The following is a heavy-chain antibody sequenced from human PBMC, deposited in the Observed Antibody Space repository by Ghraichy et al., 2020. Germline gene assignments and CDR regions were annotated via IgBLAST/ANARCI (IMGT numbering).Heavy chain of an antibody. V-gene: IGHV3-21*01. Sequence: GGSLRLSCAASGFTFSSYSMNWVRQAPGKGLEWVSSISSSSSYIYYEDSVKGRFTISRDNAKNSLYLQMNSLRAEDTAVYYCARLSLHCSGGSCYSYYYYGMDVWGQGTTVTVSS. J-gene: IGHJ6*02. CDR2: ISSSSSYI. D-gene: IGHD2-15*01. CDR1: GFTFSSYS. CDR3: ARLSLHCSGGSCYSYYYYGMDV.